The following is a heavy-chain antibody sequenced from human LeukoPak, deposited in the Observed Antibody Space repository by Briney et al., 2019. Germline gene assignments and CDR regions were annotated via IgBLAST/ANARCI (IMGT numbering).Heavy chain of an antibody. V-gene: IGHV3-33*01. CDR3: ARDGAIVVVVADNDAFDI. J-gene: IGHJ3*02. D-gene: IGHD2-15*01. CDR1: GFTFSTYG. CDR2: IWYDGSNI. Sequence: PGGSLRLSCAASGFTFSTYGMHWVRQAPGKGLEWLAVIWYDGSNIYYADSLKGRFAISRDNSRNTLYLLLNSLRAEDTAVYYCARDGAIVVVVADNDAFDIWGQGTMVTVSS.